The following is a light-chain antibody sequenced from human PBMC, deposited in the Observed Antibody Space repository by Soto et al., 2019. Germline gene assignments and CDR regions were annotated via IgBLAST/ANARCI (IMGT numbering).Light chain of an antibody. CDR1: QSIGST. CDR3: QQYNNWPFA. V-gene: IGKV3-15*01. Sequence: EIVMTQSPATLSVSPGERATLSCRASQSIGSTLAGYQQKPGQAPWLLIYDASTRATGIPFRFSGSGSGTEFTLTINSLQSEDFTVYYCQQYNNWPFAFGPGTKVDIK. J-gene: IGKJ3*01. CDR2: DAS.